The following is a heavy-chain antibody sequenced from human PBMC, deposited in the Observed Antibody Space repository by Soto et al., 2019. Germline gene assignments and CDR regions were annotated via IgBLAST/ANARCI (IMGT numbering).Heavy chain of an antibody. D-gene: IGHD2-15*01. CDR2: INAGNGNT. CDR1: GYTFTIYA. CDR3: ASALVVVAATLWFDP. J-gene: IGHJ5*02. V-gene: IGHV1-3*01. Sequence: QVQLVQSGAEVKKPGASVKVSCKASGYTFTIYAMHWVRQAPGQRLEWMGWINAGNGNTKYSQKFQGRVTITRDTSASTADMELSSLRSEDTAVYYCASALVVVAATLWFDPWGQGTLVTVSS.